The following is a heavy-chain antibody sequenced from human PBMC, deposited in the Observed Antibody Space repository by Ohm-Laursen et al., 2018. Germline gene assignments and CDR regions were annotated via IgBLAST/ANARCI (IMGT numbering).Heavy chain of an antibody. CDR2: IYTSGTT. CDR3: ARDRNDYVWGSYRFSSAFDI. Sequence: SETLSLTWAVSGGSISAYYWSWIRQPAGKGLEWIGRIYTSGTTNYNPSLKSRVTMSLDTSKNQFSLKLSSVTAADTAVYYCARDRNDYVWGSYRFSSAFDIWGQGTMVTVSS. CDR1: GGSISAYY. D-gene: IGHD3-16*02. J-gene: IGHJ3*02. V-gene: IGHV4-4*07.